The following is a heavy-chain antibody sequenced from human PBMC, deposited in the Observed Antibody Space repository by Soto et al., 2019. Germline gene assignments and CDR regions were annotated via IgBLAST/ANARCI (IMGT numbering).Heavy chain of an antibody. D-gene: IGHD5-12*01. CDR1: GGSISNYY. CDR2: IYYSGST. J-gene: IGHJ4*02. V-gene: IGHV4-59*01. Sequence: QVQLQESGPGLVKPSETLSLTCTVSGGSISNYYWSWIRQPPGKGLEWIGYIYYSGSTNYNPSLKSRVTISVDTSKNQFSLKLSSVTAADTAVYYCARAWGGYGDYWGQGTLVTVSS. CDR3: ARAWGGYGDY.